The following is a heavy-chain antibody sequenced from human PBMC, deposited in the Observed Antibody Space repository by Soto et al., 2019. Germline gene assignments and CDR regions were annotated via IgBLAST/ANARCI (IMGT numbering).Heavy chain of an antibody. CDR1: GGTFSSYA. Sequence: QVQLVQSGAEVKKPGSSVKVSCKASGGTFSSYAISWVRQAPGQGLEWMGGIIPIFGTANYAQKFQGRVTITADNSQSTAYMELSSLRSEDTAVYYCASDTSAIVVVQAAPFDYWGQGTLVTVSS. CDR2: IIPIFGTA. J-gene: IGHJ4*02. CDR3: ASDTSAIVVVQAAPFDY. V-gene: IGHV1-69*06. D-gene: IGHD2-2*01.